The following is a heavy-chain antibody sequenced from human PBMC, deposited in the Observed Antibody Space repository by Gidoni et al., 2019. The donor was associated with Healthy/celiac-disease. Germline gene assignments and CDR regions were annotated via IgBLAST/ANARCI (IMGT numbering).Heavy chain of an antibody. CDR2: IYWNDDK. D-gene: IGHD6-6*01. V-gene: IGHV2-5*01. J-gene: IGHJ6*02. CDR1: GFSLSPSGVG. CDR3: AQKYSSSYGDDDGMDV. Sequence: HITFKESGPPLVNPTQPLPLPCTFSGFSLSPSGVGVGWIRQPPGKALEWLALIYWNDDKRYSPSLKSRLTITKDTTKNQVVLKMTNMDPVDTATYDCAQKYSSSYGDDDGMDVWGQGTTVTVSS.